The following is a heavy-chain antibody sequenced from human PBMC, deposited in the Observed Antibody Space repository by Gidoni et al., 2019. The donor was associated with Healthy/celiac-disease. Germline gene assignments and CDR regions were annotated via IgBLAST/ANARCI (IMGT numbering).Heavy chain of an antibody. J-gene: IGHJ4*02. CDR3: TRELREVAAAGTH. Sequence: VQLVESVGGLVKPGRSLRLSCTASGFTFGDYAMSWFRQAPWKGLEWVGFIRSKAYGGTTEYAASVKGRFTISRDDSKSIAYLQMNSLKTEDTAVYYCTRELREVAAAGTHWGQGTLVTVSS. V-gene: IGHV3-49*05. D-gene: IGHD6-13*01. CDR1: GFTFGDYA. CDR2: IRSKAYGGTT.